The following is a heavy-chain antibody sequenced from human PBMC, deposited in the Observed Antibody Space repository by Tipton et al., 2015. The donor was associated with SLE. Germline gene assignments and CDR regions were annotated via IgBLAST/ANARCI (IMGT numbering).Heavy chain of an antibody. CDR3: ARDGNLYYDFWSGYRYFDY. CDR2: IHTSGAT. J-gene: IGHJ4*02. CDR1: GDSIGSGSYY. Sequence: TLSLTCSVSGDSIGSGSYYWNWIRQPAGKGLEWIGHIHTSGATNNNPYLKSRVTISVDTSKSQFSLKLRSVTAADTAVYYCARDGNLYYDFWSGYRYFDYWGQGTLVTVSS. V-gene: IGHV4-61*09. D-gene: IGHD3-3*01.